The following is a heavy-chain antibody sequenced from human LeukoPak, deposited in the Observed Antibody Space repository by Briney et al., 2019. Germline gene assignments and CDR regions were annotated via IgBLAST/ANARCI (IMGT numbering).Heavy chain of an antibody. Sequence: PGGSLRLSCAASGFTFSSYSMNWVRQAPGKGLEWVSSISSSSSYIYYADSVKGRFTISRDNPRNTLYMQMNSLRDEDTAVYYCAIMHGYYDGSGYWVQWGQGTLVTVSS. CDR2: ISSSSSYI. V-gene: IGHV3-21*04. CDR3: AIMHGYYDGSGYWVQ. CDR1: GFTFSSYS. J-gene: IGHJ1*01. D-gene: IGHD3-22*01.